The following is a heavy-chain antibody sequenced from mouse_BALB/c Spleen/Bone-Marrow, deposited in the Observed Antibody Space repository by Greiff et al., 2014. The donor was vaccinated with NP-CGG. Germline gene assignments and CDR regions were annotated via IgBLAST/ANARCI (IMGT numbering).Heavy chain of an antibody. Sequence: QVQLKESGAELVRPGASVKLSCKASGYSFTSYWMNWVKQRPGHGLEWIGMIHPSDTETRLNQRFKDKATLTVDKSSSTAYMQLNSPTSEDSAVYYCARLEGNYGSTFAYWGQGTLVTVPA. CDR3: ARLEGNYGSTFAY. D-gene: IGHD1-1*01. J-gene: IGHJ3*01. CDR1: GYSFTSYW. CDR2: IHPSDTET. V-gene: IGHV1-61*01.